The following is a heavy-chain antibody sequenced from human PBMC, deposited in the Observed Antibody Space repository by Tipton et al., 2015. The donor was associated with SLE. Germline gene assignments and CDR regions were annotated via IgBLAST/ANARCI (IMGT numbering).Heavy chain of an antibody. CDR3: ARVPGLPFFDF. V-gene: IGHV1-18*01. CDR1: GYTFSVYG. J-gene: IGHJ4*02. Sequence: QLVQSGPEVKKPGASVKVSCKASGYTFSVYGISWVRQAPGQGLEWMGWINSYNGNTNYAQKFQGRVTMTRDTSTSTAYMELSSLRSDDTAFYYCARVPGLPFFDFWGQGTMVTVSS. CDR2: INSYNGNT.